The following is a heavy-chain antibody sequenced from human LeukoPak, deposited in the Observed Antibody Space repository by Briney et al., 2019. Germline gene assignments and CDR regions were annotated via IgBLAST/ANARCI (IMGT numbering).Heavy chain of an antibody. V-gene: IGHV3-23*01. CDR3: AGHGIAAADGDAFDI. J-gene: IGHJ3*02. D-gene: IGHD6-13*01. Sequence: GGSLRLSCAASGFTFSSYSMNWVRQAPGKGLEWVSAISGSGGSTYYADSVKGRFTISRDNSKNTLYLQMNSLRAEDTAVYYCAGHGIAAADGDAFDIWGQGTMVTVSS. CDR2: ISGSGGST. CDR1: GFTFSSYS.